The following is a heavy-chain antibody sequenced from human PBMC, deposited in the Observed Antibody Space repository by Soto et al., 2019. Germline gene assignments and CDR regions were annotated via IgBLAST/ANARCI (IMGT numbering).Heavy chain of an antibody. Sequence: KPSETLSLTCTVSGGSVSSSGYYWGWIRQPPGKGLEWIGSIYYSGISYSNPSLKSRVTISVDTSKNQFSLRLRSVTAADTAMYYCARHQDSYYKDHFDYWGQGALLTVSS. CDR3: ARHQDSYYKDHFDY. CDR2: IYYSGIS. J-gene: IGHJ4*02. CDR1: GGSVSSSGYY. D-gene: IGHD3-10*01. V-gene: IGHV4-39*01.